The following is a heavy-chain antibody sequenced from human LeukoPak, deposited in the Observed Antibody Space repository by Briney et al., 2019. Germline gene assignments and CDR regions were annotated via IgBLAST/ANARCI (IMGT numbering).Heavy chain of an antibody. CDR1: GFTFSNYG. Sequence: GGSLRLSCAASGFTFSNYGMHWVRQAPGKGLEWVSSISSSSSYIYYADSVKGRFTISRDNAKNSLYLQMNSLRAEDTAVYYCAASPGIAVAGTGNWGQGTLVTVSS. D-gene: IGHD6-19*01. V-gene: IGHV3-21*01. CDR2: ISSSSSYI. J-gene: IGHJ4*02. CDR3: AASPGIAVAGTGN.